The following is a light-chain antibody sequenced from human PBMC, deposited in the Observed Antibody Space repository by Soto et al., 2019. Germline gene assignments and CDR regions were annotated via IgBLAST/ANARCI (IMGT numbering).Light chain of an antibody. CDR2: GNS. CDR1: SSNIGAGYD. CDR3: QSYESSLSGVV. V-gene: IGLV1-40*01. J-gene: IGLJ2*01. Sequence: QLVLTQPPSVSGAPGQRVTISCTGSSSNIGAGYDVHWYQQLPGTAPKLLIYGNSNRPSGVPDRFSGSKSGTSASLAITGLQAEDEADYYCQSYESSLSGVVFGGGTKVTVL.